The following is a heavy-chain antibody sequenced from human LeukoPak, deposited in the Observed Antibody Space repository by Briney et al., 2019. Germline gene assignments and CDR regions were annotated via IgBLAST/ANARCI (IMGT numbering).Heavy chain of an antibody. CDR3: ARRNYDFWSDYAFDI. V-gene: IGHV1-69*04. CDR1: GGTFSSYA. CDR2: IIPILGIA. Sequence: GSSVKVSCKASGGTFSSYAISWVRQAPGQGLEWMGRIIPILGIANYAQKFQGRVTITADKSTSTAYMELSSLRSEDTAVYYCARRNYDFWSDYAFDIWGQGTMVTVSS. J-gene: IGHJ3*02. D-gene: IGHD3-3*01.